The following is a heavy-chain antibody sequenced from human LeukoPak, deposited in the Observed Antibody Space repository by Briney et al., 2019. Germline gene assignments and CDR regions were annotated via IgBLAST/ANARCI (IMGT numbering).Heavy chain of an antibody. CDR1: GGSFSDYY. CDR3: ARDGSGGWYFDY. J-gene: IGHJ4*02. Sequence: PSETLSLTCGVYGGSFSDYYWSWIRQPPGKGLEGIGEINHRGRTIYNPPLKSRVSISVDTSKKQFSMKLSSVTAADTSVYYCARDGSGGWYFDYWGQGTLVTVSS. D-gene: IGHD2-15*01. V-gene: IGHV4-34*01. CDR2: INHRGRT.